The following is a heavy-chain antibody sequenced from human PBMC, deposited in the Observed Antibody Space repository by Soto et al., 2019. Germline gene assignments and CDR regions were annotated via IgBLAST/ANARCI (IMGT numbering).Heavy chain of an antibody. V-gene: IGHV3-23*01. Sequence: EVRLLESGGGLVKPGGSLRLSCATSGLTFSNYAMSWVRQAPGGGLEWDSSMSGSSSTTYYTDSVKGRFNISRDRFKKTLYIQMISLRAEDTALYYCSKNQERELPRVIAFWGQGTLVTVSS. CDR1: GLTFSNYA. CDR2: MSGSSSTT. J-gene: IGHJ4*02. D-gene: IGHD3-16*02. CDR3: SKNQERELPRVIAF.